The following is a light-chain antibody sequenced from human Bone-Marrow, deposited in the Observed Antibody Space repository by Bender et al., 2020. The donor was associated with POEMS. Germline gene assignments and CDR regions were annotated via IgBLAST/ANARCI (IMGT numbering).Light chain of an antibody. V-gene: IGLV3-25*02. CDR1: ALPKQY. J-gene: IGLJ3*02. CDR2: KDS. Sequence: SYEVTQPPSVSVSPGQTANITCSGDALPKQYAYWYQQKPGQAPVLVIYKDSERPSGVPDRFSGSKSGTSASLAITGLQAEDEGDYYCISYTSSGAWVFGGGTKVTVL. CDR3: ISYTSSGAWV.